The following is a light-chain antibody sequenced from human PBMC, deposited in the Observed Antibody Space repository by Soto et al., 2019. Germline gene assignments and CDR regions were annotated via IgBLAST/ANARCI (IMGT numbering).Light chain of an antibody. CDR3: LQHNSYPHS. J-gene: IGKJ4*01. Sequence: DIQMTQSPSSLSASVGDRVTITCRASQGIRSELGWYQQKPGKAPKRLIYAASSLQSGVPSRFSGSGYGTEFTLTISSLQPEDFATYYCLQHNSYPHSFGGGTKVEIK. V-gene: IGKV1-17*01. CDR1: QGIRSE. CDR2: AAS.